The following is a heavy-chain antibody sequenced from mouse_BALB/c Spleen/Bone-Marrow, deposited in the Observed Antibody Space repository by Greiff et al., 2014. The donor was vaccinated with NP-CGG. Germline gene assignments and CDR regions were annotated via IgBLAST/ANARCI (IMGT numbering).Heavy chain of an antibody. Sequence: EVQLQQSGAELVKPGASVKLSCTASGFNIKDTYMHWVKQRPEQGLEWIGRIDPANGNTKYDPKFQGKATITADTSSNTAYLQLSSLTPEDTAVYYCARYYYGSSYFDYRGQGTTLTVSS. V-gene: IGHV14-3*02. CDR2: IDPANGNT. D-gene: IGHD1-1*01. J-gene: IGHJ2*01. CDR3: ARYYYGSSYFDY. CDR1: GFNIKDTY.